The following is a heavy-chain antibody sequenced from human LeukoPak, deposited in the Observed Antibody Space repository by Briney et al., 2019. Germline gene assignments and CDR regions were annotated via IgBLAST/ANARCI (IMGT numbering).Heavy chain of an antibody. CDR2: ISAYNGNT. Sequence: ASVKVSCKASGYTFTTYGISWVRQAPGQGLEWMGWISAYNGNTNYAQKFQGRVTMTTDTSTSTAYVELRSLRSDDTAVYYCARDLGGSYHLQWGQGTLVTVSS. J-gene: IGHJ4*02. CDR1: GYTFTTYG. V-gene: IGHV1-18*01. D-gene: IGHD1-26*01. CDR3: ARDLGGSYHLQ.